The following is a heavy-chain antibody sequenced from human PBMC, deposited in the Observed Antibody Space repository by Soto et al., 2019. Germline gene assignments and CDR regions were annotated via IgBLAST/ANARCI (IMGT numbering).Heavy chain of an antibody. Sequence: QVQLVQSGAEVKKPGASVKVSCKASGYTFTNFVISWVRQAPGQGLEWMGWISAYNGTTNYAQNFQVRGTMTTDTSSITACMALRSLRSYDTSVHYCALGVTPIDYWVQGTLVTVAA. CDR1: GYTFTNFV. CDR3: ALGVTPIDY. D-gene: IGHD2-21*02. CDR2: ISAYNGTT. J-gene: IGHJ4*02. V-gene: IGHV1-18*01.